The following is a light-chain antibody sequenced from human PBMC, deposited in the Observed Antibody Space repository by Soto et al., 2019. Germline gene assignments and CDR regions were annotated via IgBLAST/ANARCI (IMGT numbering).Light chain of an antibody. CDR1: QSLLHKNGFNN. J-gene: IGKJ1*01. V-gene: IGKV3-15*01. CDR3: QQYNNWPPWT. Sequence: VMTQSPLSLPVTPGEPAAISCRSSQSLLHKNGFNNLAWYQQKPGQAPRLXXYGASTRATGVPARFSGSGSGTEFTLTISSLQSEDFAVYYCQQYNNWPPWTFGQGTKVDIK. CDR2: GAS.